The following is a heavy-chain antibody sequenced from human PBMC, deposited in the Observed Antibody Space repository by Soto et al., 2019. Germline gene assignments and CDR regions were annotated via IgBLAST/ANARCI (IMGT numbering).Heavy chain of an antibody. J-gene: IGHJ4*02. Sequence: PSETLSLTCAVYGGSFSGYYWSWIRQPPGKGLEWIGEINHSGSTNYNPSLKSRVTISVDTSKNQFSLKLSSVTAADTAVYYCARGRSRITMVRGVGRYYFDYWGQGTLVTVSS. V-gene: IGHV4-34*01. CDR2: INHSGST. CDR3: ARGRSRITMVRGVGRYYFDY. D-gene: IGHD3-10*01. CDR1: GGSFSGYY.